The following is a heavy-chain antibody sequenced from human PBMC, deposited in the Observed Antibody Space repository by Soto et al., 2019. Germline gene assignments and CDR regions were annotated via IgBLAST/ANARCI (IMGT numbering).Heavy chain of an antibody. D-gene: IGHD3-9*01. Sequence: ASVKVSCKASGGTFSSYTISWVRQAPGQGLEWMGRIIPILGIANYAQKFQGRVTITADTSTSTAYMELRSLRSDDTAVYYCAREVYDILTGYPYYGMDVWGQGTTVTVSS. CDR3: AREVYDILTGYPYYGMDV. V-gene: IGHV1-69*04. CDR2: IIPILGIA. J-gene: IGHJ6*02. CDR1: GGTFSSYT.